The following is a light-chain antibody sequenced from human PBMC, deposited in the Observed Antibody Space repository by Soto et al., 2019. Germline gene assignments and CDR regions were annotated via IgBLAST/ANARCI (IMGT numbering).Light chain of an antibody. Sequence: DIQMTQSPSIVSASVGDRVTITCRASQNINSWLAWYQQKPGKAPYLLIYKASTLQPGVPSRFSGTGSGTEFTLSISSLLPDDFATYYCQQYHSYPSTFGLGTKVDLK. CDR1: QNINSW. CDR2: KAS. V-gene: IGKV1-5*03. J-gene: IGKJ1*01. CDR3: QQYHSYPST.